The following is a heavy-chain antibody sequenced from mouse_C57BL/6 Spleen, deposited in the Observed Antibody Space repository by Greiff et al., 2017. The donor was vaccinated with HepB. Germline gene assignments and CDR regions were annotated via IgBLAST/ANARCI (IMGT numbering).Heavy chain of an antibody. Sequence: VKLMESGAELVRPGTSVKVSCKASGYAFTNYLIEWVKQRPGQGLEWIGVINPGSGGTNYNEKFKGKATLTADKSSSTAYMQLSSLTSEDSAVYFCARGAGGSSLWFAYWGQGTLVTVSA. V-gene: IGHV1-54*01. CDR2: INPGSGGT. CDR3: ARGAGGSSLWFAY. D-gene: IGHD1-1*01. J-gene: IGHJ3*01. CDR1: GYAFTNYL.